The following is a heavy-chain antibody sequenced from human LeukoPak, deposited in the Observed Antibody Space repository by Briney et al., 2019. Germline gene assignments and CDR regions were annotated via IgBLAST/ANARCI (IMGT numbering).Heavy chain of an antibody. Sequence: GGSLRLSCTASGFTFGDYAMSWVRQAPGKGLEWVSCISSSSSYIYYADSVKGRFTISRDNAKNSLYLQMNSLRAEDTAVYYCARDLGSGSGDYWGQGTLVTVSS. J-gene: IGHJ4*02. D-gene: IGHD1-26*01. V-gene: IGHV3-21*01. CDR1: GFTFGDYA. CDR2: ISSSSSYI. CDR3: ARDLGSGSGDY.